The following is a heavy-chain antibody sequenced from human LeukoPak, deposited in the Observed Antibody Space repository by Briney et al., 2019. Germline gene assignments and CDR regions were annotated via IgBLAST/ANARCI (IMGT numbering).Heavy chain of an antibody. CDR2: INTNTGNP. J-gene: IGHJ6*02. D-gene: IGHD1-14*01. CDR1: GYTFTSYA. CDR3: ARDADHSPYYYYGMDV. V-gene: IGHV7-4-1*02. Sequence: ASVKVSCKASGYTFTSYAMNWVRQAPGQGLEWMGWINTNTGNPTYAQGFTGRFVFSLDTSVSTAYLQISSLKAEDTAVYYCARDADHSPYYYYGMDVWGQGTTVTVSS.